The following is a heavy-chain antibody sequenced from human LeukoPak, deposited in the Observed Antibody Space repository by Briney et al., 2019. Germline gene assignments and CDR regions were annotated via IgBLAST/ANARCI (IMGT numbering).Heavy chain of an antibody. Sequence: GGSLRLSCAASGFTFSSYAMSWVRQAPGKGLEWVSAISGSGGSTHYADSVKGRFTISRDNSKNTLYLQMNSLRAEDTAVYYCAKSDRIVGATHDYWGQGTLVTVSS. D-gene: IGHD1-26*01. V-gene: IGHV3-23*01. CDR2: ISGSGGST. CDR3: AKSDRIVGATHDY. J-gene: IGHJ4*02. CDR1: GFTFSSYA.